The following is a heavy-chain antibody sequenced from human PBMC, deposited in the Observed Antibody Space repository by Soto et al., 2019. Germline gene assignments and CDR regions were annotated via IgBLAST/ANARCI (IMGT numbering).Heavy chain of an antibody. V-gene: IGHV5-51*01. Sequence: PGESLKISCKGSGYSFTSYWIGWVRQMPGKGLEWMGIIYPGDSDTRYSPSFQGQVTISADKSISTAYLQWSSLKASDTAMYYYARLAGTGNYYYYGMDVWGQGTTVTVSS. CDR2: IYPGDSDT. J-gene: IGHJ6*02. D-gene: IGHD6-19*01. CDR3: ARLAGTGNYYYYGMDV. CDR1: GYSFTSYW.